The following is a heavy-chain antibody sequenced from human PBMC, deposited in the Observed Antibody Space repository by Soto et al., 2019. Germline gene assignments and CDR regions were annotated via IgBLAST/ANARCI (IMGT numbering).Heavy chain of an antibody. CDR1: CYIFTIYW. Sequence: LKISGNGSCYIFTIYWNIWVRQMPGKGLEWMGRIGPSDSYTNYSPSFQGHVTISADKSISTAYLQWSSLKASDTAMYYCASHNTRDYYYGMDVWGQGTTGTVAS. V-gene: IGHV5-10-1*01. J-gene: IGHJ6*02. CDR3: ASHNTRDYYYGMDV. CDR2: IGPSDSYT.